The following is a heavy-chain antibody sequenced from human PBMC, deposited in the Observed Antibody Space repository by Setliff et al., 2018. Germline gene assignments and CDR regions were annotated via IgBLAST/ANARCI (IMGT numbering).Heavy chain of an antibody. CDR1: GGTFSSYG. Sequence: ASVKVSCKAPGGTFSSYGISWVRQAPGQGLEWMGGTIPIFGTTDYAQKFQGRVTIITDESTSTAFMQLSSLRSEDTAVYYCVREGVDRRSSTDYRYYMDVWGKGTTVTVSS. V-gene: IGHV1-69*05. CDR3: VREGVDRRSSTDYRYYMDV. CDR2: TIPIFGTT. J-gene: IGHJ6*03. D-gene: IGHD6-6*01.